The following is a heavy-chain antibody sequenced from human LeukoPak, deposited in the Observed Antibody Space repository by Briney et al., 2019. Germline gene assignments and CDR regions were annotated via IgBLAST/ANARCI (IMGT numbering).Heavy chain of an antibody. CDR1: GITVSNNY. CDR2: IYSGGTT. D-gene: IGHD6-25*01. V-gene: IGHV3-53*01. J-gene: IGHJ4*02. Sequence: GGSLRLSCATSGITVSNNYMSWVRQAPGKGLEWVSVIYSGGTTYYADSVKGRFTISRGDSKNTVYLQMNSLRVEDTAVYYCARVQWFYSSGWQHYFDYWGQGTLVTVSS. CDR3: ARVQWFYSSGWQHYFDY.